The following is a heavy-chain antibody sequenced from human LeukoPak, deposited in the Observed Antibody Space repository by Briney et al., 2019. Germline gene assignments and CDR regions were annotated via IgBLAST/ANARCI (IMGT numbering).Heavy chain of an antibody. J-gene: IGHJ4*02. Sequence: SETLSLTCTVSGYSISSGYYWGWIRQPPGKGLEWIGEINHSGSTNYNPSLKSRVTISIDTSNNQISLRLISVTATDTAMYYCARQTGSGLFTLPGGQGTLVTVSS. CDR3: ARQTGSGLFTLP. V-gene: IGHV4-38-2*02. D-gene: IGHD3/OR15-3a*01. CDR2: INHSGST. CDR1: GYSISSGYY.